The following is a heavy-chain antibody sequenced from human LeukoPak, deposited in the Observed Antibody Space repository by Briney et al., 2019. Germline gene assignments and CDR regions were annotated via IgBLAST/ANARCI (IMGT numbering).Heavy chain of an antibody. V-gene: IGHV1-2*06. CDR3: ARSYMTSESPPAEWYFDL. J-gene: IGHJ2*01. CDR1: GYTFTGYY. D-gene: IGHD2-2*01. Sequence: ASVKVSCKASGYTFTGYYMHWVRQAPGQGLEWMGRINTNSGGTNYAQKFQGRVTMTRDTSISTAYMELSRLRSEDTAVYYCARSYMTSESPPAEWYFDLWGRGTLVTVSS. CDR2: INTNSGGT.